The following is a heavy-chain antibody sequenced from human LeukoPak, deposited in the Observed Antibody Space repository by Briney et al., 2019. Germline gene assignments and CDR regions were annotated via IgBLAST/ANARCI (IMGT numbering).Heavy chain of an antibody. CDR1: GGSISSYY. CDR2: IYSSGST. J-gene: IGHJ6*03. D-gene: IGHD2-8*02. V-gene: IGHV4-4*07. CDR3: ARDTGGHSGGRGVGHMDV. Sequence: PSETLSLTCTVSGGSISSYYWNWIRQPAGKGLEWIGRIYSSGSTNQNPSLKSRVTMSVDTSKNQFSLKLNSMTAADTAVYYCARDTGGHSGGRGVGHMDVWGKGTTVTVSS.